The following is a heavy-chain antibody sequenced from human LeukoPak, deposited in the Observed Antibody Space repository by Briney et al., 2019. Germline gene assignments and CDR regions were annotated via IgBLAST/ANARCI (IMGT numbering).Heavy chain of an antibody. CDR3: ARGPRGYSGYDPLSGAFDI. Sequence: PGRSLRLSCAASGFTFSSYGMHWVRQAPGKGLEWVAVISYDGSNKYYADSVKGRFTISRDNAKNSLYLQMNSLRAEDTAVYYCARGPRGYSGYDPLSGAFDIWGQGTMVTVSS. CDR1: GFTFSSYG. D-gene: IGHD5-12*01. J-gene: IGHJ3*02. V-gene: IGHV3-30*03. CDR2: ISYDGSNK.